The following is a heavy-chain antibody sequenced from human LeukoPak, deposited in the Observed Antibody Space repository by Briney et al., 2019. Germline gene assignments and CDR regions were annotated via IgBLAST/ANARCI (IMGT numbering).Heavy chain of an antibody. D-gene: IGHD6-19*01. J-gene: IGHJ4*02. CDR1: GFTFSTYA. CDR3: VKKMTPGIAVAGHFDY. CDR2: ISTNGGST. Sequence: GGSLRLSCSASGFTFSTYAMHWVRQAPGKGLECVSAISTNGGSTYYADSVKGRFTISRDNSKNTQFLQMSSLRAEDTAVYYYVKKMTPGIAVAGHFDYWGQGTLVTVSS. V-gene: IGHV3-64D*06.